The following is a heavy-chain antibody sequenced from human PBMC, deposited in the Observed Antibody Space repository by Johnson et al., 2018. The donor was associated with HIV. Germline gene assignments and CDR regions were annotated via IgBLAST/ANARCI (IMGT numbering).Heavy chain of an antibody. D-gene: IGHD3-22*01. CDR1: GFTFSDYA. CDR2: INWNGGST. CDR3: AKVVGSYYYDSSGEAFDI. Sequence: MQLVESGGGVVQPGGSLRLSCAASGFTFSDYAIHWVRQAPGKGLEWVSGINWNGGSTGYADSVKGRFTISRDNAKNSLTLQMNSLRAADTALYYCAKVVGSYYYDSSGEAFDIWGQGTMVTVSS. J-gene: IGHJ3*02. V-gene: IGHV3-20*04.